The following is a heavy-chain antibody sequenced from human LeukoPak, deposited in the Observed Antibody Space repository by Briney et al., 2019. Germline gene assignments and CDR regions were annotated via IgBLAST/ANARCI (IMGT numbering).Heavy chain of an antibody. D-gene: IGHD2-15*01. Sequence: GASVKVSCKASGYTFTNYYIHWVRQAPGQGLEWMGGIIPIFGTANYAQKFQGRVTITTDESTSTAYMELSSLRSEDTAVYYCARGRDIVVVASPLDYWGQGTLVTVSS. CDR1: GYTFTNYY. J-gene: IGHJ4*02. V-gene: IGHV1-69*05. CDR2: IIPIFGTA. CDR3: ARGRDIVVVASPLDY.